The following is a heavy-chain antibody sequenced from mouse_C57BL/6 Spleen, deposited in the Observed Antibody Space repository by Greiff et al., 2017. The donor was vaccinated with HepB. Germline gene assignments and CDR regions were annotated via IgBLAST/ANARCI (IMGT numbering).Heavy chain of an antibody. CDR1: GFTFSDYG. Sequence: EVKLVESGGGLVKPGGSLKLSCAASGFTFSDYGMHWVRQAPEKGLEWVAYISSGSSTIYYADTVKGRFTISRDNAKNTLFVQMTSLRSEDTAMYYCARQDSNDERFAYWGQGTLVTVSA. CDR2: ISSGSSTI. D-gene: IGHD2-12*01. V-gene: IGHV5-17*01. CDR3: ARQDSNDERFAY. J-gene: IGHJ3*01.